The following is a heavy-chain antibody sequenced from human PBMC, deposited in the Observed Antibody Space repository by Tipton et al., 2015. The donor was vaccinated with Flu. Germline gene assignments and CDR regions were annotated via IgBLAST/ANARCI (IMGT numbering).Heavy chain of an antibody. CDR1: GGSISSSSYY. J-gene: IGHJ4*02. CDR2: IYYSGST. Sequence: TLSLTCTVSGGSISSSSYYWGWIRQPPGKGLEWIGSIYYSGSTYYNPSLKSRVTISVDTSKNQFSLKLSSVTAADTAVYYCARIRVSMVRGVDYWGQGTLVTVSS. CDR3: ARIRVSMVRGVDY. V-gene: IGHV4-39*07. D-gene: IGHD3-10*01.